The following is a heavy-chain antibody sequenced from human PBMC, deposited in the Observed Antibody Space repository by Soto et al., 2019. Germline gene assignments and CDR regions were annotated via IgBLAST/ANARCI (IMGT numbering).Heavy chain of an antibody. V-gene: IGHV4-30-2*01. Sequence: SETLSLTCNMSGDSYSISTYSWGWIRQPPGKALQWIGFIYQSGVTSYNPSLASRASISLDRSNNQCSLKLKSVTAADTAVYFCAGMPYTSGLRFDPWGPGTLVTVSS. J-gene: IGHJ5*02. CDR2: IYQSGVT. CDR3: AGMPYTSGLRFDP. D-gene: IGHD6-19*01. CDR1: GDSYSISTYS.